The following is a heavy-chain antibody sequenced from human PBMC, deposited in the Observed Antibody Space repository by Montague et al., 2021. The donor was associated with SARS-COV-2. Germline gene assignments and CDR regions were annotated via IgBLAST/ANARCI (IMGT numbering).Heavy chain of an antibody. J-gene: IGHJ3*02. Sequence: SETLSLTCIVSGDSISASDYYWGWIHQPPGKGLEWIGSISDRGSATYKASLKSRVTISVDTSKNQFSLKLSSVTAADTAVYYCARHSGRDTIFGVVIIPDAFDIWGQGTMVTVSS. CDR2: ISDRGSA. CDR3: ARHSGRDTIFGVVIIPDAFDI. CDR1: GDSISASDYY. D-gene: IGHD3-3*01. V-gene: IGHV4-39*01.